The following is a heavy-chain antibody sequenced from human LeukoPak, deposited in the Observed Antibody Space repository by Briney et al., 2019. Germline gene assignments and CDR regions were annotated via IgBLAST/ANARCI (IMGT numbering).Heavy chain of an antibody. Sequence: GGSLRLSCAASGFTFDDYAMHWVRQAPGKGLEWVSAISGSGGSTYYADSVKGRFTISRDNSKNTLYLQMNSLRAEDTAVYFCAKDRVTSGNYPPYYFDYWGQGTLVTVSS. V-gene: IGHV3-23*01. CDR2: ISGSGGST. CDR1: GFTFDDYA. J-gene: IGHJ4*02. CDR3: AKDRVTSGNYPPYYFDY. D-gene: IGHD1-26*01.